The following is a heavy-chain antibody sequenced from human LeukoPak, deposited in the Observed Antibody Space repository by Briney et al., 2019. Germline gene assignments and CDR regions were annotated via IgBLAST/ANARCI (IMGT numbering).Heavy chain of an antibody. CDR2: INHSGST. Sequence: SETLSLTCAVYGGSFSGYYWSWIRQPPWKGLEWIGEINHSGSTNYNPPLKSRVTISLDTSKNQFSLKLRSVTAADTAVYYCARGAPDAFDIWGQGTMVTVSS. CDR1: GGSFSGYY. CDR3: ARGAPDAFDI. J-gene: IGHJ3*02. V-gene: IGHV4-34*01.